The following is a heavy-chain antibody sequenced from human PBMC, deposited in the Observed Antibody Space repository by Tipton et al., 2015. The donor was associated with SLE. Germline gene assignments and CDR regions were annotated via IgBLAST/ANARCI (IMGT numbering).Heavy chain of an antibody. D-gene: IGHD2-21*01. Sequence: QLVQSGAEVKKPGASVTVSCKTSSHTFTNFPINWVRQAPGQGLERMGRFSAYTSNTTYARKFQGRVTVTTDTSTSTAYMELRSLTSDDTAVYYCAAHCGDDCSTGGAFDIWGQGTMVTVSS. CDR3: AAHCGDDCSTGGAFDI. CDR1: SHTFTNFP. V-gene: IGHV1-18*01. CDR2: FSAYTSNT. J-gene: IGHJ3*02.